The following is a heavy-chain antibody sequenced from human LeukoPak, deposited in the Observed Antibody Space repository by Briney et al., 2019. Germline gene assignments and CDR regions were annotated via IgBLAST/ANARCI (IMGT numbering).Heavy chain of an antibody. CDR2: IYSGGST. CDR3: ARAPREDYYDSSGYYKEEYFQH. CDR1: GFTVSSNY. V-gene: IGHV3-53*01. Sequence: GGSLRLSCAASGFTVSSNYMNWVRQAPGKGLEWVSVIYSGGSTYYADSVRGRFTISRDNSKNTLYLQMNSLRAEDTAVYYCARAPREDYYDSSGYYKEEYFQHWGQGTLATVSS. D-gene: IGHD3-22*01. J-gene: IGHJ1*01.